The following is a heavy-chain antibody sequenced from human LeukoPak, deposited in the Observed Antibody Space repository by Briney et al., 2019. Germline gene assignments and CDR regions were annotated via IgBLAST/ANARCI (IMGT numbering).Heavy chain of an antibody. CDR1: GGSISSGGYS. Sequence: SETLPLTCAVSGGSISSGGYSWSWIRQPPGKGLEWIGYIYHSGSTYYNPSLKSRVTISVDRSKNQFSLKLSSVTAADTAVYYCASYRDNLEYSSSSGNYWGQGTLVTVSS. V-gene: IGHV4-30-2*01. CDR3: ASYRDNLEYSSSSGNY. J-gene: IGHJ4*02. D-gene: IGHD6-6*01. CDR2: IYHSGST.